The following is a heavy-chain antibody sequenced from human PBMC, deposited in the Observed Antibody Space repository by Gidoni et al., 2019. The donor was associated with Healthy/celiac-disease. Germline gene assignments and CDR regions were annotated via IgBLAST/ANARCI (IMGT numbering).Heavy chain of an antibody. V-gene: IGHV3-30-3*01. CDR2: ISYDGSNK. Sequence: QVQLVESGGGVVQPGRSLRLSCAASGFTFSSYAMHWVRQAPGKGLGWVAVISYDGSNKYYADSVKGRFTISRDNSKNTLYLQMNSLRAEDTAVYYCARDQVVVKKGIYYYYYGMDVWGQGTTVTVSS. CDR1: GFTFSSYA. J-gene: IGHJ6*02. CDR3: ARDQVVVKKGIYYYYYGMDV. D-gene: IGHD3-22*01.